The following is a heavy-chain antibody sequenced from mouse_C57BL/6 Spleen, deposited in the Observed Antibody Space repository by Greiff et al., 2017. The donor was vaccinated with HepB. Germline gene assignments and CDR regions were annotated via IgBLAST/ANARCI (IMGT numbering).Heavy chain of an antibody. CDR3: ARLYYDYDAMDY. D-gene: IGHD2-1*01. V-gene: IGHV1-80*01. Sequence: VKLMESGAELVKPGASVKISCKASGYAFSSYWMNWVKQRPGKGLEWIGQIYPGDGDTNYNGKFKGKATLTADKSSSTAYMQLSSLTSEDSAVYFCARLYYDYDAMDYWGQGTSVTVSS. CDR2: IYPGDGDT. CDR1: GYAFSSYW. J-gene: IGHJ4*01.